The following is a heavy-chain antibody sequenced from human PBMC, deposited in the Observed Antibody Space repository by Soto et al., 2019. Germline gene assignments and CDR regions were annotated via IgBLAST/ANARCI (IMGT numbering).Heavy chain of an antibody. CDR2: IRNKANSYAT. J-gene: IGHJ4*02. CDR1: GFTFSDSA. CDR3: TPSSNYVDY. V-gene: IGHV3-73*01. D-gene: IGHD4-4*01. Sequence: EVQLVESGGGLVQPGGSLKLSCAASGFTFSDSAMHWVRQASGKGLEWVGRIRNKANSYATAYAASVKGRFTISRDDSKNTAYLQMISLKTEDLAVYYCTPSSNYVDYWGQGTLVTVSS.